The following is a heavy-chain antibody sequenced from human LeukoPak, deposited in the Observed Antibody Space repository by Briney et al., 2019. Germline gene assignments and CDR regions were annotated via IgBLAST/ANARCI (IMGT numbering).Heavy chain of an antibody. CDR3: ARQLDCGSGSSYGMDV. V-gene: IGHV4-39*01. J-gene: IGHJ6*02. D-gene: IGHD3-10*01. CDR1: GGSISSSTYY. Sequence: ASETLSLTCIVSGGSISSSTYYWGWIRQPPGKGLEWIGTVYYSGNTYYNPSLKSRVTISVDTSKNQFSLKLSSVTAADTAVYYCARQLDCGSGSSYGMDVWGQGTTVTVSS. CDR2: VYYSGNT.